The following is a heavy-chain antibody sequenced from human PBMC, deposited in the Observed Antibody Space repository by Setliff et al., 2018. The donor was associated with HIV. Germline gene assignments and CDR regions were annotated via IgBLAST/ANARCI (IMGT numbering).Heavy chain of an antibody. D-gene: IGHD5-12*01. CDR2: IYYSGST. CDR3: ARDRLDGYNSGFDY. V-gene: IGHV4-59*01. Sequence: PSETLSLTCTVSGGSIISYYWSWIRQPPGKGLEWIGYIYYSGSTTYNPSLKSRVTISVDTSKNQFSLKLSSVTAADTAVYYCARDRLDGYNSGFDYWGQGTLGTVSS. CDR1: GGSIISYY. J-gene: IGHJ4*02.